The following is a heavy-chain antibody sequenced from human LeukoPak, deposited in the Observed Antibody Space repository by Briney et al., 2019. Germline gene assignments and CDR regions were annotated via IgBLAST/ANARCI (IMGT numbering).Heavy chain of an antibody. V-gene: IGHV1-2*02. CDR3: ARDQGAGTDRFWMNYYYGMDV. CDR1: GYTFTGYY. D-gene: IGHD6-13*01. Sequence: ASVKVSCKASGYTFTGYYMHWVRRAPGQGLEWMGWINPNSGGTNYAQKFQGRDTMTRDTSISTAYMELSRLRSDDTAVYYCARDQGAGTDRFWMNYYYGMDVWGQGTTVTVSS. CDR2: INPNSGGT. J-gene: IGHJ6*02.